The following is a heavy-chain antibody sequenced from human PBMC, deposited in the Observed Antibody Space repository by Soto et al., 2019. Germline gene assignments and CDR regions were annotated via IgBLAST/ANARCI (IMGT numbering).Heavy chain of an antibody. CDR1: GGTFSSYA. J-gene: IGHJ3*02. V-gene: IGHV1-69*13. Sequence: SVKVSCKASGGTFSSYAISWVRQAPGQGLEWMGGIIPIFGTTNYAQKFQGRVTITADESTSTAYMELSSLRSEDTAVYYCARDKLDYDSSGYYYDHDAFDIWGQGTMVTVSS. CDR2: IIPIFGTT. CDR3: ARDKLDYDSSGYYYDHDAFDI. D-gene: IGHD3-22*01.